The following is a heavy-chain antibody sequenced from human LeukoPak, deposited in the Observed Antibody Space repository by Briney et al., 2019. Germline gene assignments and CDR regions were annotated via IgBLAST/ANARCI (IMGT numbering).Heavy chain of an antibody. D-gene: IGHD3-9*01. CDR1: GGSFSGYY. V-gene: IGHV4-34*01. J-gene: IGHJ4*02. CDR2: INHSGST. Sequence: KPSETLSLTCAVYGGSFSGYYWSWIRQPPGKGLEWIGEINHSGSTNYNPSLKSRVTISVDTSKNQFSLKLSSVTAADTAVYYCARAPHRYLDWLVTSYYFDYWGQGTLVTVSS. CDR3: ARAPHRYLDWLVTSYYFDY.